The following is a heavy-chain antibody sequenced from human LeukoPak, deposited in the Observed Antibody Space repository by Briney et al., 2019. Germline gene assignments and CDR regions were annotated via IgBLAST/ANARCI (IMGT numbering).Heavy chain of an antibody. CDR2: IYSGGST. CDR1: EFSVGSNY. Sequence: GGSLRLSCAASEFSVGSNYMTWVRQAPGKGLEWVSLIYSGGSTYYADSVKGRFTISRDNSKNTLYLQMNSLRAEDTAVYYCARYLSYHYYMDVWGKGTTVTVSS. V-gene: IGHV3-66*01. CDR3: ARYLSYHYYMDV. J-gene: IGHJ6*03.